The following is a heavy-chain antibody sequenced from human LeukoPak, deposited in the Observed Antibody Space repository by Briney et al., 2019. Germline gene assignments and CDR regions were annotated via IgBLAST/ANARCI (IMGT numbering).Heavy chain of an antibody. CDR2: INPNSGGT. Sequence: GASVKVSCKASGYTFTGYYMHWVRQAPGQGLEWMGWINPNSGGTNYAQKFQGRVTVTRDTSISTAYMELSRLRSDDTAVYYCTGGPNWGGKSGAFDIWGQGTMVTVSS. CDR3: TGGPNWGGKSGAFDI. D-gene: IGHD7-27*01. V-gene: IGHV1-2*02. CDR1: GYTFTGYY. J-gene: IGHJ3*02.